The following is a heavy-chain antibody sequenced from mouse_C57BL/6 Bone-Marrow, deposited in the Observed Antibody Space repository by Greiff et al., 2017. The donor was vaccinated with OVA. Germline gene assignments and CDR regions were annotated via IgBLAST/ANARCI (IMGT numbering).Heavy chain of an antibody. CDR3: ARSLTTVVATDWYFDV. D-gene: IGHD1-1*01. CDR1: GYTFTSYW. CDR2: IHPNGGST. J-gene: IGHJ1*03. Sequence: QVQLQQPGAELVKPGASVKLSCKASGYTFTSYWMHWVKQRPGQGLEWIGMIHPNGGSTNYNEKFKSKATLTVDKSSSTAYMQLSSLTSEDSAVYYCARSLTTVVATDWYFDVWGTGTTVTVSS. V-gene: IGHV1-64*01.